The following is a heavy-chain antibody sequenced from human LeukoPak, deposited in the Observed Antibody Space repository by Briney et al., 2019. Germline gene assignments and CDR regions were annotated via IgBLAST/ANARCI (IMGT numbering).Heavy chain of an antibody. V-gene: IGHV3-7*01. CDR3: ARDGFVGSADY. Sequence: PGGSLRLSCAASEFIFSGYWMNWVRQAPGKGLEWVANIKQDGSEKQYVDSVRGRFTISRDNAKNSLYLQMNSLGVEDTAVYYCARDGFVGSADYCGQGTLVTVYS. D-gene: IGHD3-10*01. CDR1: EFIFSGYW. J-gene: IGHJ4*02. CDR2: IKQDGSEK.